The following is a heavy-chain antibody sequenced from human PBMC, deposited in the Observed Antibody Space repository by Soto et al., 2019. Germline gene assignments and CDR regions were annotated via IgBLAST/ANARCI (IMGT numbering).Heavy chain of an antibody. CDR3: ATQRGGGGY. V-gene: IGHV3-53*01. J-gene: IGHJ4*02. D-gene: IGHD6-25*01. Sequence: EVQLVESGGGLIQPGGSLRLSCAVSGFTVSNNYMSWVRQAPGKGLEGVSVIYSGGYTAYGDSVKGRFTISRDNSKNKLKFQIKSRRADDAAGYYGATQRGGGGYWGQGTLVTVSS. CDR1: GFTVSNNY. CDR2: IYSGGYT.